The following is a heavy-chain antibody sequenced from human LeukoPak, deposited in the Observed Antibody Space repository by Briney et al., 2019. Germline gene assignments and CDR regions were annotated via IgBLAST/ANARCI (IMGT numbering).Heavy chain of an antibody. CDR1: GYSFTGYL. CDR3: AREGIVAVTAASSDAFDF. J-gene: IGHJ3*01. D-gene: IGHD2-21*02. CDR2: INPNNGGT. V-gene: IGHV1-2*02. Sequence: GASVKVSCKASGYSFTGYLVHWVRQAPGQGLEWMAYINPNNGGTKYAQKFQGRVTMTRDTSINTVYMELSSLRSDDSAVYYCAREGIVAVTAASSDAFDFWGQGQWSPSPQ.